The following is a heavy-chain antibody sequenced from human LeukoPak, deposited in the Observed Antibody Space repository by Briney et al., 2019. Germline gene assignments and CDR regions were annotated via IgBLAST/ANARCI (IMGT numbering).Heavy chain of an antibody. CDR1: GFTFSSYA. J-gene: IGHJ4*02. CDR2: ISYDGSNK. CDR3: AREASSGWDLAYDY. Sequence: GGSERLSCAASGFTFSSYAMHWVRQAPGKGLEWVAVISYDGSNKYYADSVKGRFTISRDNSKNTLYLQMNSLRAEDTAVYYCAREASSGWDLAYDYWGQGTLVTVSS. D-gene: IGHD6-19*01. V-gene: IGHV3-30-3*01.